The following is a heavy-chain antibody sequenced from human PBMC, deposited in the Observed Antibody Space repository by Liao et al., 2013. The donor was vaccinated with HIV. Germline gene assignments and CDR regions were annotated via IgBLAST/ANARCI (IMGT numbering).Heavy chain of an antibody. CDR1: GGSFSRHY. Sequence: QVQLQQWGAGLLKPSETLSLTCAVYGGSFSRHYWSWIRQPPGKGLEWIGEINHSGSTNYTPSLMSRVTISVDTSKKQFSLKLSSVTAADTAVYYCARGGLLSYDFWSGSPNYFDYWGQGTLVTVSS. CDR3: ARGGLLSYDFWSGSPNYFDY. CDR2: INHSGST. V-gene: IGHV4-34*01. D-gene: IGHD3-3*01. J-gene: IGHJ4*02.